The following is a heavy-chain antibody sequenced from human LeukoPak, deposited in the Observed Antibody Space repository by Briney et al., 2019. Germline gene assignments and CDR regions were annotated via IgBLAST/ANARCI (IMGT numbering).Heavy chain of an antibody. V-gene: IGHV3-74*01. D-gene: IGHD1-26*01. CDR2: IDPDGSKI. CDR3: ARDDVGSIPIDY. CDR1: GFTFSSYW. J-gene: IGHJ4*02. Sequence: GGSLRLSCAASGFTFSSYWMHWVRQAPGKGLVWVSYIDPDGSKIRDADSVKGRFTISRDNAKNTLYLQMNSLRVEDTAVYYCARDDVGSIPIDYWGQGTLVTVSS.